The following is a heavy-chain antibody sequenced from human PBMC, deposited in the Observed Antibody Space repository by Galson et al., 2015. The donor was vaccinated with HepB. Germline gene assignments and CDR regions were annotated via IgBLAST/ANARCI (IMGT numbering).Heavy chain of an antibody. V-gene: IGHV2-70*17. CDR3: ARIATTVTSSGGLDT. Sequence: PALVKPTQTLALTCTFSGFSLTTTGMCVSWIRQPPGKALEWLARIDWDDDKFYTTSLKTRLTISKDTSTNKVVLRMTNMDPVDTASYFGARIATTVTSSGGLDTWGQGILVTVSS. D-gene: IGHD3-10*01. CDR2: IDWDDDK. J-gene: IGHJ5*02. CDR1: GFSLTTTGMC.